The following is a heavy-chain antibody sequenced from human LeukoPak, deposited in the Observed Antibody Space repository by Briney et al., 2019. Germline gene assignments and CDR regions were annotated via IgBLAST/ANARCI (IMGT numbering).Heavy chain of an antibody. CDR3: ARKGQGYYFEY. V-gene: IGHV3-23*01. Sequence: GGSLRLSCAASGFTFSSYAMSWVRQAPGKGLEWVSAISAGGGGTYYADSVKGRFTISRDNSKDTLFLQTNILRAEDTAVYYCARKGQGYYFEYWGQGALVTVSS. CDR1: GFTFSSYA. CDR2: ISAGGGGT. J-gene: IGHJ4*02.